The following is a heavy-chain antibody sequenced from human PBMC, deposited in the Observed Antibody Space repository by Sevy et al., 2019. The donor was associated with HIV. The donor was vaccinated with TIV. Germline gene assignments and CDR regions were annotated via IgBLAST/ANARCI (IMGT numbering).Heavy chain of an antibody. CDR3: ARDLASGSFFSLYFDY. D-gene: IGHD3-10*01. CDR2: ISSSGTII. CDR1: GLNVSDYF. V-gene: IGHV3-11*01. J-gene: IGHJ4*02. Sequence: GGSLRLSCAASGLNVSDYFTSWIRQAPGKRPEWVSYISSSGTIIYYADSVKGRFTISRDNAKNSLYLQMNSLRAEDTAIYYCARDLASGSFFSLYFDYWGQGTLVTVSS.